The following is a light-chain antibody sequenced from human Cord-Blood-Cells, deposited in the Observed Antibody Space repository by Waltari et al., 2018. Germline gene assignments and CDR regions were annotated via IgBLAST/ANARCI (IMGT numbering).Light chain of an antibody. CDR3: QQYNNWQT. J-gene: IGKJ2*01. CDR2: GAS. V-gene: IGKV3-15*01. CDR1: QSVSSN. Sequence: EIVMTQSPATLSVSPGERATLSCRASQSVSSNLAWYQQKPGQAPRLLIYGASPRATGIPARFSGSGSGTEFTLTISSLQSEDFAVYYCQQYNNWQTFGQGTKLEIK.